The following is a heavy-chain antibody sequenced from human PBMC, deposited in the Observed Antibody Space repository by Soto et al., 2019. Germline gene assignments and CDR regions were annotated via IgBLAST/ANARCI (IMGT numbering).Heavy chain of an antibody. CDR2: IIPMVGMS. CDR1: GDTFNFYT. D-gene: IGHD3-10*01. V-gene: IGHV1-69*02. Sequence: SVKVSCKASGDTFNFYTFSWVRQAPGQGLEWMGRIIPMVGMSNYAQKFQGRVTIIADRSTNTTYMQLSSLRSEDTALYYCATSYGSGSRLFDYWGQRTPVTVSS. J-gene: IGHJ4*02. CDR3: ATSYGSGSRLFDY.